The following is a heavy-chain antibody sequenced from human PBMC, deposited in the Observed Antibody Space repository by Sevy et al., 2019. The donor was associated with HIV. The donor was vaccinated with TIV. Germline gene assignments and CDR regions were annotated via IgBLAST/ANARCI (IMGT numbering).Heavy chain of an antibody. CDR2: IYPDDSDT. D-gene: IGHD3-22*01. J-gene: IGHJ4*02. CDR3: ATSRSGYFDSSGYYIY. V-gene: IGHV5-51*01. Sequence: RGESLKISCKGSGYSCTSHWIGWVRHMPGKGLEWMGIIYPDDSDTRYSPSFQGQVTFSADKSISTAYLQWSSLKASDTAMYYCATSRSGYFDSSGYYIYWGQGTLVTVSS. CDR1: GYSCTSHW.